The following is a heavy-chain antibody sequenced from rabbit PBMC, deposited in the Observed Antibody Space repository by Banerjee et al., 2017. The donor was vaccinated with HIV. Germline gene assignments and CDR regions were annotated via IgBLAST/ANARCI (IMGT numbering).Heavy chain of an antibody. D-gene: IGHD4-1*01. CDR3: ARDLAGVIGWNFDL. Sequence: QEQLEESGGDLVKPEGSLTLTSTASGFSFSSTYWMCWVRQAPGKGLEWIACIYGGSSNATSYASWAKGRFTISKTSSTTVSLQMTSLTAADTATYFCARDLAGVIGWNFDLWGPGTLVTVS. V-gene: IGHV1S45*01. J-gene: IGHJ4*01. CDR2: IYGGSSNAT. CDR1: GFSFSSTYW.